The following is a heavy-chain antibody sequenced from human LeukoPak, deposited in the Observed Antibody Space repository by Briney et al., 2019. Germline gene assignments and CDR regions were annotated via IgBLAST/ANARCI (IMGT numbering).Heavy chain of an antibody. Sequence: ASVKVSCKASGYTFTTYAMNWVRQAPGQGLEWMGWIYSESGDTNYAQKFQGCVTMTRDTSTRTAYMELSRVTSDDTAVYYCARSAGSAFFDYWGQGTLVTVTS. J-gene: IGHJ4*02. CDR2: IYSESGDT. V-gene: IGHV1-2*04. CDR3: ARSAGSAFFDY. D-gene: IGHD2-15*01. CDR1: GYTFTTYA.